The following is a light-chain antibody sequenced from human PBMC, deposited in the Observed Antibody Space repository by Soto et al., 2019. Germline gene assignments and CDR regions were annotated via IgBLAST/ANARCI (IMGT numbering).Light chain of an antibody. CDR3: AAGDDSLNGQV. V-gene: IGLV1-47*02. J-gene: IGLJ1*01. CDR1: SSNIGSNY. Sequence: QSVLTQPPSASGTPGQRVTISCSVSSSNIGSNYVDWYQQLPGTAPKLLIFSNDQRPSGVPDRFAGSQSGTSASLAISGLRYEDEADYYCAAGDDSLNGQVFGAVTKLTVL. CDR2: SND.